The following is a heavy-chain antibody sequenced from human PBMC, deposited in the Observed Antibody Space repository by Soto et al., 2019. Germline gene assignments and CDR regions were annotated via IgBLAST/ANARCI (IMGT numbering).Heavy chain of an antibody. CDR1: GYTFTSYG. Sequence: GASVKVSCKASGYTFTSYGISGVRQAPGQGLEWMGWVSAYNGNTNYAQRLQGRVTMTTDTSTSTAYMELRSLRSDDTAVYYCARQSPVGGDWYFDLWGRRTLVAVCS. D-gene: IGHD1-26*01. J-gene: IGHJ2*01. CDR3: ARQSPVGGDWYFDL. CDR2: VSAYNGNT. V-gene: IGHV1-18*01.